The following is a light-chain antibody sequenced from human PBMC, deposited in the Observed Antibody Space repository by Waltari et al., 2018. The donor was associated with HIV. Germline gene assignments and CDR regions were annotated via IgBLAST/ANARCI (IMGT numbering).Light chain of an antibody. V-gene: IGLV2-23*02. Sequence: QSALTQPASVSGSPGQSVTIPCPGTSSQAGGLYLVSWYQHQPGKAPKVLMYDVSHRPSGVSERFSGSTSGDTASLKISGLQAEDEADYYCCSYSTGDTLWVFGGGTKVTVL. CDR2: DVS. CDR3: CSYSTGDTLWV. CDR1: SSQAGGLYL. J-gene: IGLJ3*02.